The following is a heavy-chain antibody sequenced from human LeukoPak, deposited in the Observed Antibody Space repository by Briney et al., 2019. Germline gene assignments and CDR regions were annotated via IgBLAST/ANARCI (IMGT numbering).Heavy chain of an antibody. D-gene: IGHD3-10*01. V-gene: IGHV4-31*03. CDR1: GGSISSGGYY. CDR2: IYYSGST. Sequence: SETLSLTCTVSGGSISSGGYYWSWIRQHPGKGLEWIGYIYYSGSTYYNPSLKSRVTISVDTSKNQFSLKLSSVTAADTAVYYCARGSNGSGSYYRLFDPWGQGTLVTVSS. CDR3: ARGSNGSGSYYRLFDP. J-gene: IGHJ5*02.